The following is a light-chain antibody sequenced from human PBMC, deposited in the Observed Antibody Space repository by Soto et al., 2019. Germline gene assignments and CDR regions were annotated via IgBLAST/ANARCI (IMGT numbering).Light chain of an antibody. CDR3: AAWDDSLNGLV. V-gene: IGLV1-44*01. Sequence: HSVLTQPPSASGTPGQRVTISCSGSSSNIGSNTVNWYQQLPGTAPKLLIYNNNLRPSGVPDRFSGSKSGTSASLAISGLQSEDEADYYCAAWDDSLNGLVFGTGTKLTVL. CDR2: NNN. J-gene: IGLJ1*01. CDR1: SSNIGSNT.